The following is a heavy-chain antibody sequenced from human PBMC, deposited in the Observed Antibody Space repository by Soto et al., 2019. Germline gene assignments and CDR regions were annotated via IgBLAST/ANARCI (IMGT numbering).Heavy chain of an antibody. CDR3: ATPSRAARPGGSLQVGTYYYYYGMDV. Sequence: QVQLVQSGAEVKKPGSSVKVSCKASGGTFSSYAISWVRQAPGQGLEWMGGIIPIFGTANYAQKFQGRVTITADESTSTAYMERSSLRSEDTAVYYCATPSRAARPGGSLQVGTYYYYYGMDVWGQGTTVTVSS. J-gene: IGHJ6*02. V-gene: IGHV1-69*01. D-gene: IGHD6-6*01. CDR2: IIPIFGTA. CDR1: GGTFSSYA.